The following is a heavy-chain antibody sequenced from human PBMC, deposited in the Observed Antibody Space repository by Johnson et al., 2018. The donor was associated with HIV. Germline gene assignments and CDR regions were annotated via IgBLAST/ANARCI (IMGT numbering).Heavy chain of an antibody. Sequence: VQLVESGGGLVKPGGSLRLSCAASGFTFSDYYMSWIRQAPGKGLEWVSYISSSGRTIYYADSVKGRFTISRDNAKNSLYLQMNSLRAEDTAVYYCARDVIKVIAARDDAFDIWGQGTMVTVSS. V-gene: IGHV3-11*04. CDR2: ISSSGRTI. CDR1: GFTFSDYY. D-gene: IGHD6-6*01. J-gene: IGHJ3*02. CDR3: ARDVIKVIAARDDAFDI.